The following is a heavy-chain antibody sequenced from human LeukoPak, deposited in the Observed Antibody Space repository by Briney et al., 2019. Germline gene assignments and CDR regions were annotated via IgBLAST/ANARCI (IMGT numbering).Heavy chain of an antibody. D-gene: IGHD2-2*01. V-gene: IGHV4-34*01. Sequence: SETLSLTCTVSGGSISSYYWSWIRQPPGKGLEWIGEINHSGSTNYNPSLKSRVTISVDTSKNQFSLKLSSVTAADTAVYYCARGLYCSSTSCYEDYWDQGTLVTVSS. CDR3: ARGLYCSSTSCYEDY. CDR2: INHSGST. J-gene: IGHJ4*02. CDR1: GGSISSYY.